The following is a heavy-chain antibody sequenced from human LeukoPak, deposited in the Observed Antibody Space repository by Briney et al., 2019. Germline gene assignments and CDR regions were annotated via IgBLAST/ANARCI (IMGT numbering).Heavy chain of an antibody. CDR3: ARVDYDYVWGSYRY. CDR2: INSDGSTT. D-gene: IGHD3-16*02. Sequence: GGSLRLSCAASGFTFSSYWMHWVRQAPGKGLVWVSRINSDGSTTNYADSVRGRFTISRDNAKNSLYLQMNSLRAEDTAVYYCARVDYDYVWGSYRYWGQGTLVTVSS. V-gene: IGHV3-74*01. J-gene: IGHJ4*02. CDR1: GFTFSSYW.